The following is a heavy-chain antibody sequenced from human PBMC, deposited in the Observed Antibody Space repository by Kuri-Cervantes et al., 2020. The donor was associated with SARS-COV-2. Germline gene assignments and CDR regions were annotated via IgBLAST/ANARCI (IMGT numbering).Heavy chain of an antibody. CDR1: GGTFSSYA. CDR3: ARGPVIVGDTRRRVLDY. J-gene: IGHJ4*02. V-gene: IGHV1-69*06. CDR2: IIPIFGTA. D-gene: IGHD1-26*01. Sequence: SVKVSCKASGGTFSSYAISWVRQAPGQGLEWMGGIIPIFGTANYAQKFQGRVTITADKSTSTAYMELSSLRSEDTAVYYCARGPVIVGDTRRRVLDYWGQGTLVTVSS.